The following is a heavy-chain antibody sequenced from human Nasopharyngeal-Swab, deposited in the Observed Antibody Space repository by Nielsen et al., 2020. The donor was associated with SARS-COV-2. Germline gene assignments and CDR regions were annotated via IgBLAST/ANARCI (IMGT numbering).Heavy chain of an antibody. J-gene: IGHJ4*02. CDR1: GFTFRSNG. V-gene: IGHV3-48*02. CDR3: ARDVALVGAELDY. CDR2: IRSTSSVS. D-gene: IGHD1-26*01. Sequence: GGSLRLSCAASGFTFRSNGMHWVRQAPGKGLEWVAYIRSTSSVSYYADFAQGRITISRDNAANSLSLQMNSLRDEDTAIYYCARDVALVGAELDYWGQGTLVTVSS.